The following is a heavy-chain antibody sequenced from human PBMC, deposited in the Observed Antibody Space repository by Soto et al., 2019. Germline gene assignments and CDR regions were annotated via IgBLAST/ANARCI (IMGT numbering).Heavy chain of an antibody. D-gene: IGHD4-17*01. CDR3: AKITTVTTPYSYYYGMDV. CDR1: GFTFSSYG. V-gene: IGHV3-30*18. Sequence: QVQLVESGGGVVQPGRSLRLSCAASGFTFSSYGMHWVRQAPGKGLEWVAVISYDGSNKYYADSVKCRFTISRDNSKNTLYLQMNSLRAEDTAVYYCAKITTVTTPYSYYYGMDVWGQGTTVTVSS. J-gene: IGHJ6*02. CDR2: ISYDGSNK.